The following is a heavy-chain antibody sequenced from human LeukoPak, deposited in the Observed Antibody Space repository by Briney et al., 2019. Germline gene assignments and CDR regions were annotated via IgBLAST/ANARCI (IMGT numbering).Heavy chain of an antibody. D-gene: IGHD1-26*01. CDR1: GFTFSSHGM. CDR2: IYYSGST. Sequence: PGGSLRLSCAASGFTFSSHGMNWVRQPPGKGLEWIGSIYYSGSTYYNPSLKSRVTISVDTSKNQFSLKLSSVTAADTAVYYCARDGGSYYIVNYWGQGTLVTVSS. V-gene: IGHV4-39*07. CDR3: ARDGGSYYIVNY. J-gene: IGHJ4*02.